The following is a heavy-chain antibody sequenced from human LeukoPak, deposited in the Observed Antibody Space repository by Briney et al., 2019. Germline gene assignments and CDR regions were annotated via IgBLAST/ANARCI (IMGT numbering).Heavy chain of an antibody. V-gene: IGHV1-2*02. J-gene: IGHJ6*02. CDR2: INPNRGGT. CDR3: ARDRPVVVVAATGPYYYGMDV. CDR1: GYTFTDYY. D-gene: IGHD2-15*01. Sequence: ASVTVSFTASGYTFTDYYMHWVRQAPGQGLEWMGWINPNRGGTNYAQKFQGRVTMTRDTSISTAYMELSRLRSDDTAVYDCARDRPVVVVAATGPYYYGMDVWGQGTTVTVSS.